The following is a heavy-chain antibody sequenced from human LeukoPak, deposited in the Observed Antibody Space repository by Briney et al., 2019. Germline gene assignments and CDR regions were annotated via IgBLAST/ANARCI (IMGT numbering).Heavy chain of an antibody. V-gene: IGHV4-4*07. J-gene: IGHJ6*03. D-gene: IGHD3-3*01. CDR2: IYTSGST. CDR1: GGSISSYY. CDR3: AGQTAYYDFWSGYYLPGTNYYYYYMDV. Sequence: SATLSLTCTVSGGSISSYYWSWIRQPAGKGLEWIGRIYTSGSTNYNPSLKSRVTMSVDTSKNQFSLKLSSVTAADTAVYYCAGQTAYYDFWSGYYLPGTNYYYYYMDVWGKGTTVTVSS.